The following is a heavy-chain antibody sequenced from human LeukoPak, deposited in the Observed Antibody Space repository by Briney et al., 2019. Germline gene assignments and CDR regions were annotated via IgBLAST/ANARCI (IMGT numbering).Heavy chain of an antibody. D-gene: IGHD2-2*01. CDR2: IYYSGST. CDR3: AREMPKAGNSFDY. CDR1: GGSISSSSYY. J-gene: IGHJ4*02. V-gene: IGHV4-39*07. Sequence: SETLSLTCTVSGGSISSSSYYWGWIRQPPGKGLEWIGSIYYSGSTYYNPSLKSRVTISVDTSKNQFSLKLSSVTAADTAVYYCAREMPKAGNSFDYWGQGTLVTVSS.